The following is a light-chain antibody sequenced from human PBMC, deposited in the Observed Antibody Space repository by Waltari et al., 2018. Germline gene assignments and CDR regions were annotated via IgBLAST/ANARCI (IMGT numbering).Light chain of an antibody. CDR2: QDS. CDR3: QAWDSRTVV. CDR1: KLGDTH. Sequence: SYDLTQALSVSVSPGQTATISCSGDKLGDTHVCWYHQKPGHSPLLVIYQDSKRPSGIPERFSGSNSGNTATLTISGTQALDEADYYCQAWDSRTVVFGGGTKLTVL. V-gene: IGLV3-1*01. J-gene: IGLJ2*01.